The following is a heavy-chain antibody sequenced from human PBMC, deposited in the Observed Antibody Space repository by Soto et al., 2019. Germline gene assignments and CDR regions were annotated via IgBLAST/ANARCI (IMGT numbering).Heavy chain of an antibody. CDR1: GGSISSGGYY. J-gene: IGHJ4*02. V-gene: IGHV4-31*03. CDR3: ARGSPGSGSSD. Sequence: KPSETLSLTCTVSGGSISSGGYYWSWIRQHPGRGLEWIGYIYYSGSTYYNPSLKSRVTISVDTSKNQFSLKLSSVTAADTAVYYCARGSPGSGSSDWGQGTLVTVAS. CDR2: IYYSGST. D-gene: IGHD3-10*01.